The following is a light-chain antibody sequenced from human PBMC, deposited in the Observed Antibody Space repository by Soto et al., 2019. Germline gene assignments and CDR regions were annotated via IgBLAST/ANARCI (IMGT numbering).Light chain of an antibody. V-gene: IGLV1-44*01. J-gene: IGLJ1*01. CDR1: RSNIGSNT. CDR2: SSN. Sequence: QPVLTQPPSASGTPGQRITISCSGSRSNIGSNTLNWYQQLPGTAPKLLIYSSNQRPSGVSDRFSGSKSGTSASLAISGLQSEDEADYYCAAWDDSLNGRVFGTGTKLTVL. CDR3: AAWDDSLNGRV.